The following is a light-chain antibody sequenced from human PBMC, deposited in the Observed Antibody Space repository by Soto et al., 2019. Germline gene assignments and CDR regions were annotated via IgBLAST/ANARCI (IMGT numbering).Light chain of an antibody. CDR1: QSISSW. CDR2: KAS. J-gene: IGKJ2*01. Sequence: DIQMTQSPSTLSASVADRVTITCRASQSISSWLAWYQQKPGKAPKLLIYKASSSESGVPSRFSGSGSGTEFTLTISSLQPDDFATYYCQQYNSYWYTFGQGTKLEIK. CDR3: QQYNSYWYT. V-gene: IGKV1-5*03.